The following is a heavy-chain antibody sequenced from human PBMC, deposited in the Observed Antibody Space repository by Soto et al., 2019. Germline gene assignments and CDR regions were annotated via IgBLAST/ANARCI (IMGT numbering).Heavy chain of an antibody. CDR3: AKAKYSSSWDSYGMDF. Sequence: QVQLVESGGGVVQPGRSLRLSCAASGFTFSSYGMHWVRQAPGKGLEWVAVISHDGSNKYYADSVKGRFTISRDNSKNTLYLQMNSLRAEDMAVYYCAKAKYSSSWDSYGMDFWGQGTTVTVSS. D-gene: IGHD6-13*01. CDR2: ISHDGSNK. CDR1: GFTFSSYG. J-gene: IGHJ6*02. V-gene: IGHV3-30*18.